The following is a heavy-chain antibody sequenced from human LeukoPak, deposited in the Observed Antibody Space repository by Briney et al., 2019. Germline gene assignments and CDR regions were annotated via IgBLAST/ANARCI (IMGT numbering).Heavy chain of an antibody. D-gene: IGHD6-19*01. CDR2: IIPIFGTA. J-gene: IGHJ6*02. CDR1: GGTFSSYA. V-gene: IGHV1-69*13. CDR3: AKQWLVRGYYYGMDV. Sequence: GASVKVSCKASGGTFSSYAISWVRQAPGQGLEWMGGIIPIFGTANYAQKFQGRVTITADESTSTAYMELSSLRSEDTAVYCCAKQWLVRGYYYGMDVWGQGTTVTVSS.